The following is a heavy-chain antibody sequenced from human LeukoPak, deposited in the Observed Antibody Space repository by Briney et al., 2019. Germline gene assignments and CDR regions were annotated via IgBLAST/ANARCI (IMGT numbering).Heavy chain of an antibody. CDR2: IKSKTDGGTT. J-gene: IGHJ4*02. D-gene: IGHD2-15*01. V-gene: IGHV3-15*01. CDR3: ATDGYCSGGSCYSYDN. CDR1: GFTFSNAW. Sequence: GGSLTLSCAASGFTFSNAWVTWVRQAPGKGLEWVGRIKSKTDGGTTDYGAPVKGRFSISRDDSKSTLYLQMNSLKTEDTAVYYCATDGYCSGGSCYSYDNWGQGTLVTVSS.